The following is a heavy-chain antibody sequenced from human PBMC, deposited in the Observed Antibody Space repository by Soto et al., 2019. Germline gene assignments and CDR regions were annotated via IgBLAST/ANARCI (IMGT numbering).Heavy chain of an antibody. CDR3: ARGGRRSPGMDV. J-gene: IGHJ6*02. CDR2: IYYSGST. CDR1: GGSISSGGYY. V-gene: IGHV4-31*01. Sequence: QVQLQESGPGLVKPSQTLSLTCTVSGGSISSGGYYWSWIRQHPGKGLEWIGYIYYSGSTYYNPSIKSPVTISVDTSKNQFSLKLSSVTAADTAVYYCARGGRRSPGMDVWGQGTTVTVSS.